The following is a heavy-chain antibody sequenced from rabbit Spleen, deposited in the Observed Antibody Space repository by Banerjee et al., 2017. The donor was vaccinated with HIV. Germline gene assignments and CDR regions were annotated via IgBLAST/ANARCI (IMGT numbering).Heavy chain of an antibody. CDR1: GFDFSNYNF. CDR2: IDTSNGDT. D-gene: IGHD2-1*01. CDR3: VRDLGYDDDSEKGYFNL. Sequence: QEQLEESGGGLVQPGASLTLTCTASGFDFSNYNFMCWVRQAPGKGLEWIACIDTSNGDTDYANWPKGRFTISKTSSTTVTLQMTSLTVADTATYFCVRDLGYDDDSEKGYFNLWGPGTLVTVS. V-gene: IGHV1S45*01. J-gene: IGHJ4*01.